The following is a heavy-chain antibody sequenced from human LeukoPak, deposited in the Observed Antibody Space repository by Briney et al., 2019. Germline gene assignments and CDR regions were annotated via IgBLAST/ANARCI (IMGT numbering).Heavy chain of an antibody. CDR2: ISSGSSYI. V-gene: IGHV3-21*01. J-gene: IGHJ1*01. CDR1: GFTFSSYS. Sequence: GGSLRLSCAASGFTFSSYSMNWVRQAPGKGLEWVSSISSGSSYIYYADSVKGRFTISRDNAKNSLYLQMNSLRAEDTAVYYCARDLSVEQLELQHWGQGTLVTVSS. CDR3: ARDLSVEQLELQH. D-gene: IGHD6-6*01.